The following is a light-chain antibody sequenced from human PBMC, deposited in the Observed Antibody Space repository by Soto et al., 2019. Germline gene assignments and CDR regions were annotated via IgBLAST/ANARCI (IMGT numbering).Light chain of an antibody. V-gene: IGKV3-15*01. CDR2: GAS. J-gene: IGKJ2*01. CDR1: QSVSRN. Sequence: EVVLTQSPATLSVSPGDRATLSCRASQSVSRNLAWYQQKPGQAPRLLIYGASTRATGVPARFSGSGSGTEFTLSISSLQSEDFAVYYCQQYGDLPPDTFGQGTKLEI. CDR3: QQYGDLPPDT.